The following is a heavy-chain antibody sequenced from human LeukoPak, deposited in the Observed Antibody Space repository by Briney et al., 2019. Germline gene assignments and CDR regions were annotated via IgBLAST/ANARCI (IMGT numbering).Heavy chain of an antibody. J-gene: IGHJ4*02. Sequence: SETLSLTCAVYGGSFSGYYWSWIRQPPGKGLEWIGEINHSGSTNYNPSLKSRVTISVDTSKNQFSLKLSSVTAADTAVYYCARESPRYDFWSGHGGIYYFDYCGQGTLVTVSS. CDR2: INHSGST. CDR1: GGSFSGYY. V-gene: IGHV4-34*01. D-gene: IGHD3-3*01. CDR3: ARESPRYDFWSGHGGIYYFDY.